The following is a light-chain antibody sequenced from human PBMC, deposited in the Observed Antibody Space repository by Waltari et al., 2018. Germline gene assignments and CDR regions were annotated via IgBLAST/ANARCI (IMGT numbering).Light chain of an antibody. V-gene: IGLV1-40*01. CDR3: QSYDSSLSGSGV. Sequence: QSVLTQPPSVSGAPGQRVTISCTGSSSNIGAGYDVHWYQQLPGTAPKLLIYGTSIRPSGVPDRFSGSSSGTSASLAITVLQAEDEADYYCQSYDSSLSGSGVFGGGTKLTVL. CDR1: SSNIGAGYD. CDR2: GTS. J-gene: IGLJ3*02.